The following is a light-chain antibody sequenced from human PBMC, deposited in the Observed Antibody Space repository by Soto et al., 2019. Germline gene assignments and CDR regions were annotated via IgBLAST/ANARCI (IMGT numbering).Light chain of an antibody. J-gene: IGKJ5*01. V-gene: IGKV3-11*01. Sequence: EIVLTQSRATLSLSPGERATLSCRASQSVSSYLAWYQQKPGQAPRLLIYDASNRATGIPARFSGSGSGTDFTLTISSLEPEDFAVYYCQQRSNWPRFGQGTRLEIK. CDR2: DAS. CDR3: QQRSNWPR. CDR1: QSVSSY.